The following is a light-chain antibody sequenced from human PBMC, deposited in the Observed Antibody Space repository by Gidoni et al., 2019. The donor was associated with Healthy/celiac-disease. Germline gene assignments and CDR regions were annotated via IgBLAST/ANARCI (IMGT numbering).Light chain of an antibody. CDR2: DVS. CDR3: SSYTSSSTLV. CDR1: SSDVGGYNY. J-gene: IGLJ3*02. Sequence: QSALTQPASVSGSPGQSITISCTGPSSDVGGYNYVSWYQQPPGNAPKLTIYDVSNRPSGVSNRFSGSKAGNPASPTLSGLQAEDEAEYYCSSYTSSSTLVFGGGTKLTVL. V-gene: IGLV2-14*03.